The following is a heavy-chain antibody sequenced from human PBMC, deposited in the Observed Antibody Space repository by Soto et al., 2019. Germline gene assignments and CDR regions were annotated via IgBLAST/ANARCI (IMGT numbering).Heavy chain of an antibody. Sequence: QVQLVESGGGVVQPGRSLRLSCAVSGFTFSSFAMHWVRQAPGKGLEWVTVISYDGSNKLYADSVKGRFTISRDNSKNPLHLQMNSLRAEDTAVYYCARDLDDPYPGYFDYWGQGTLVTVSS. J-gene: IGHJ4*02. V-gene: IGHV3-30-3*01. D-gene: IGHD1-1*01. CDR3: ARDLDDPYPGYFDY. CDR2: ISYDGSNK. CDR1: GFTFSSFA.